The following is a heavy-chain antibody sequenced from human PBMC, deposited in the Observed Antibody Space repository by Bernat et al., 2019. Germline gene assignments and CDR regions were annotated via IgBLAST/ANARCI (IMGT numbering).Heavy chain of an antibody. CDR2: ISGSGGST. CDR3: SFAGGELSWGADAFDI. CDR1: GFTFSSYA. Sequence: EVQLLESGGGLVQPGGSLRLSCAASGFTFSSYAMSWVRQAPGKGLEWVSAISGSGGSTYYADSVQGRFTISSDNSKNTLYLQMNSLRAEDTAVYYCSFAGGELSWGADAFDIWGQGTMVTVSS. J-gene: IGHJ3*02. D-gene: IGHD3-16*02. V-gene: IGHV3-23*01.